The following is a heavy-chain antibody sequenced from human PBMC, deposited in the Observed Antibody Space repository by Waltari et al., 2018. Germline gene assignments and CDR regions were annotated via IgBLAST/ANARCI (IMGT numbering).Heavy chain of an antibody. CDR3: AKQRSGSYSFDY. V-gene: IGHV3-23*01. CDR2: ISGSGGST. CDR1: GFTFSSYA. J-gene: IGHJ4*02. Sequence: EVQLLESGGGLVQPGGSLRLSCAAYGFTFSSYAMSWVRQAPGKGLEWVSAISGSGGSTYYADSVKGRFTISRDNSKNTLYLQMNSLRAEDTAVYYCAKQRSGSYSFDYWGQGTLVTVSS. D-gene: IGHD1-26*01.